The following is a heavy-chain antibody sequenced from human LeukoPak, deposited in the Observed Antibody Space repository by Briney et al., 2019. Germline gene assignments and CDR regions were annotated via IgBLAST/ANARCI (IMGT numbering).Heavy chain of an antibody. V-gene: IGHV4-59*08. Sequence: SETLSLTCTVSGGSISSYYWSWIRQPPGKGLEWIGYIYHSGSTNYNPSLKSRATISVDTSKNQFSLKLSSVTAADTAVYYCARHSRSALPHFDYWGQGTLVTVSS. CDR2: IYHSGST. CDR1: GGSISSYY. J-gene: IGHJ4*02. CDR3: ARHSRSALPHFDY. D-gene: IGHD2-2*01.